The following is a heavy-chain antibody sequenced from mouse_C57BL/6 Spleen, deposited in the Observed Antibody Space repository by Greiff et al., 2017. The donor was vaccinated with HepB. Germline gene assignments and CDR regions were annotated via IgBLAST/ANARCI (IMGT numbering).Heavy chain of an antibody. Sequence: EVQLQESGGGLVKPGGSLKLSCAASGFTFSDYGMHWVRQAPEKGLEWVAYISSGSSTIYYADTVKGRFTISRDNAKNTLFLQMTSLRSEDTAMYYCAREQNYYGSDYYAMDYWGQGTSVTVSS. CDR1: GFTFSDYG. CDR3: AREQNYYGSDYYAMDY. D-gene: IGHD1-1*01. V-gene: IGHV5-17*01. J-gene: IGHJ4*01. CDR2: ISSGSSTI.